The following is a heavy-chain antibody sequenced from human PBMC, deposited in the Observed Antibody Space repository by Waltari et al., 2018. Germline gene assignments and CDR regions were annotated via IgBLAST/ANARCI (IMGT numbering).Heavy chain of an antibody. Sequence: QVQVQESGPGLVKPSETLSLSCLVSGTSVRSGFYWGWIRQSPEKGLEWIGSINVSGKKFSSPSLRCRVTLSVDTSKNEVSLSLTSVTAADSAIYFCARGTDYDSSGYYYKHFDPWGQGTHVTVSS. D-gene: IGHD3-22*01. CDR1: GTSVRSGFY. V-gene: IGHV4-38-2*02. CDR2: INVSGKK. CDR3: ARGTDYDSSGYYYKHFDP. J-gene: IGHJ5*02.